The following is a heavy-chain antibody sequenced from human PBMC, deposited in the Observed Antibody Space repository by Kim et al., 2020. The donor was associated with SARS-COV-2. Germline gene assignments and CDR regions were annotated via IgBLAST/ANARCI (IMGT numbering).Heavy chain of an antibody. D-gene: IGHD6-13*01. Sequence: GDAVKGRFAISRDNSKDTVYLQINRLRAEDTAVYYCARGGWGIAAAGVEDWGQRILVTVSS. J-gene: IGHJ4*02. CDR3: ARGGWGIAAAGVED. V-gene: IGHV3-30*09.